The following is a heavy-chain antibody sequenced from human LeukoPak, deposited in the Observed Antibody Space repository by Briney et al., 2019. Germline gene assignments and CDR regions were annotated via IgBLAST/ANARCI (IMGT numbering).Heavy chain of an antibody. CDR2: ISGSGGST. Sequence: PGGSLRLSCAASGFTFSSYAMNWVRQAPGKGLEWVTAISGSGGSTYYADSVKGRFTISRDNSKNTLYLQMNSLRAEDTAVYYCAKGSSNWYDHYYYMDVWGKGTTVTVSS. D-gene: IGHD2-2*01. CDR3: AKGSSNWYDHYYYMDV. V-gene: IGHV3-23*01. CDR1: GFTFSSYA. J-gene: IGHJ6*03.